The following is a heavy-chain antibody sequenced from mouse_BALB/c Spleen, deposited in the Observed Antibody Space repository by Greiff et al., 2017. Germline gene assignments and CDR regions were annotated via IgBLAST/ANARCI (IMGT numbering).Heavy chain of an antibody. CDR2: IRSKSNNYAT. D-gene: IGHD1-1*01. Sequence: EVHLVESGGGLVQPKGSLKLSCAASGFTFNTYAMNWVRQAPGKGLEWVARIRSKSNNYATYYADSVKDRFTISRDDSQSMLYLQMNNLKTEDTAMYYCVRHPDYYGSSWGFAYWGQGTLVTVSA. CDR3: VRHPDYYGSSWGFAY. CDR1: GFTFNTYA. V-gene: IGHV10-1*02. J-gene: IGHJ3*01.